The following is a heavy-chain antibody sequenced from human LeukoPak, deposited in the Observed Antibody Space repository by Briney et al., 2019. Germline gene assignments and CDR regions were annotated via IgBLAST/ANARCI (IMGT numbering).Heavy chain of an antibody. CDR1: GFTFSGFS. D-gene: IGHD3-10*01. CDR2: ISTSSRST. J-gene: IGHJ4*02. V-gene: IGHV3-48*01. Sequence: GGSLRLSCTASGFTFSGFSMHWVRQAPGKGLEWLSYISTSSRSTYYADSVKGRFAISRDNAKNTLFLDMHSLRPGDSAVYYCARSAVRGVACDYWGQGTLLTVSS. CDR3: ARSAVRGVACDY.